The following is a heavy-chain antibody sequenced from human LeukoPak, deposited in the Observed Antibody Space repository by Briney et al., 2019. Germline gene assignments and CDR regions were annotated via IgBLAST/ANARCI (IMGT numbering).Heavy chain of an antibody. J-gene: IGHJ4*02. Sequence: GGSLRLSCAASGFSFSSYWMNWVRQAPGKGLVWVAHINTDGRTTTYADSVKGRFTIARDNAKNTLYLEMNRLRAEDTAVYYCARDNTYMFDYWGQGTQVTVSS. CDR1: GFSFSSYW. V-gene: IGHV3-74*01. D-gene: IGHD2-2*02. CDR3: ARDNTYMFDY. CDR2: INTDGRTT.